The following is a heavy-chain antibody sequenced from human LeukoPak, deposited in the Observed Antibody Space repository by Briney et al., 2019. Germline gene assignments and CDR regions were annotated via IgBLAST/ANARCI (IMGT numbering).Heavy chain of an antibody. J-gene: IGHJ3*02. Sequence: GGPLRLSCAASGFTFSSYAMRWVRQAPGKGLEWVSAISGSGGSTFYADSVKGRFTVSRDNSKNTLYLQMNSLRVEDTAVYYCAKGRSRSTWYAFDIWGQGTMVTFSS. V-gene: IGHV3-23*01. CDR1: GFTFSSYA. CDR2: ISGSGGST. CDR3: AKGRSRSTWYAFDI. D-gene: IGHD6-13*01.